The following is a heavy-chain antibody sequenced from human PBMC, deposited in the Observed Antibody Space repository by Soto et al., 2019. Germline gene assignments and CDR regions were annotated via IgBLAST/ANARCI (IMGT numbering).Heavy chain of an antibody. CDR1: GFTFSSYS. D-gene: IGHD3-10*02. CDR3: ARETKFGLDY. CDR2: ISSSSSTI. Sequence: GGSLRLSCAASGFTFSSYSMNWVRQAPGKGLEWVSYISSSSSTIYYADSVKGRFTISRDNAKNSLYLQMNSLRAEDTAVYYCARETKFGLDYWGQGTLVTVSS. J-gene: IGHJ4*02. V-gene: IGHV3-48*01.